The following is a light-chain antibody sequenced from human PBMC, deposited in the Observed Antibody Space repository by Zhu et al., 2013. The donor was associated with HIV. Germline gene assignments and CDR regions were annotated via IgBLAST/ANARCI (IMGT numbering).Light chain of an antibody. CDR2: WAS. Sequence: DIVMTQSPDSLAVSLGERATINCKSSQSVLYSSNNKNYLAWYQQKPGQPPKLLIYWASTRESGVPDRFSGSGSGTDFTLTISSLQAEDVAVHYCQQYYSSLPYSFGQGTKLDIK. J-gene: IGKJ2*03. CDR3: QQYYSSLPYS. CDR1: QSVLYSSNNKNY. V-gene: IGKV4-1*01.